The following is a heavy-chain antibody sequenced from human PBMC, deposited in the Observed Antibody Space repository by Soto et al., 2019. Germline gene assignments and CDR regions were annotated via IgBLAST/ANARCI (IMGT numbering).Heavy chain of an antibody. CDR1: GGSISSSSYY. V-gene: IGHV4-39*01. J-gene: IGHJ4*02. CDR2: IFHSGST. D-gene: IGHD5-12*01. Sequence: SETLSLTCTVSGGSISSSSYYWGWIRQPPGKGLEWIGSIFHSGSTYYNPSLKSRITISVDTSKSQFSLNLTSVTAADTALYYGERQGYSGYGYFDYWVQGALGTV. CDR3: ERQGYSGYGYFDY.